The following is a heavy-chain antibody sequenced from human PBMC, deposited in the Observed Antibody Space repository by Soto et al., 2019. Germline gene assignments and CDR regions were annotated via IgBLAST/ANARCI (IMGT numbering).Heavy chain of an antibody. V-gene: IGHV3-30-3*01. J-gene: IGHJ4*02. D-gene: IGHD6-6*01. CDR1: GFTFSRHA. CDR2: ISYDGSDK. Sequence: QVQLVESGGGVVQPGRSLRLSCAASGFTFSRHAMHWVRQAPVKGLEWVAVISYDGSDKYYADSVKGRFTISRDSSKNTLYLQMDSLGPEDTAVYYCAREVGGSSPPGWGQGTLVTVFS. CDR3: AREVGGSSPPG.